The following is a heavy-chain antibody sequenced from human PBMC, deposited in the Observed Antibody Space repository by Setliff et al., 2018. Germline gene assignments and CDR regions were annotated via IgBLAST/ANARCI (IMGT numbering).Heavy chain of an antibody. D-gene: IGHD3-22*01. Sequence: PGGSLRLSCAASGFTFSSYAMHWVRQAPGKGLEWVAVISYDGSNKYYADSVKGRFTISRDNSKNTLYLQMNSLRAEDTAVYYCARGDNGVYYDSSGYYSYYYYGMDVWGQGTTVTVSS. J-gene: IGHJ6*02. CDR2: ISYDGSNK. CDR3: ARGDNGVYYDSSGYYSYYYYGMDV. V-gene: IGHV3-30*04. CDR1: GFTFSSYA.